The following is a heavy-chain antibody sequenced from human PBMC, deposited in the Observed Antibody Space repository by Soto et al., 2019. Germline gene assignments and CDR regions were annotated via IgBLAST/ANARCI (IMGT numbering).Heavy chain of an antibody. J-gene: IGHJ6*02. CDR1: GGTFSSYA. V-gene: IGHV1-69*13. Sequence: ASVKVSCKASGGTFSSYAISWVRQAPGQGLEWMGGIIPIFGTANYAQKFQGRVTITADESTSTAYMELSSLRSEDTAVYYCARRGLGYCSGGSCGGMDVWGQGTTVTVSS. D-gene: IGHD2-15*01. CDR2: IIPIFGTA. CDR3: ARRGLGYCSGGSCGGMDV.